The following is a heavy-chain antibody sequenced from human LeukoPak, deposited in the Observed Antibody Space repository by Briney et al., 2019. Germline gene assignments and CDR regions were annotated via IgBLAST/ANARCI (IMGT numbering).Heavy chain of an antibody. V-gene: IGHV1-2*02. CDR1: GYTFTSYG. CDR2: INPNSGGT. D-gene: IGHD6-19*01. J-gene: IGHJ5*02. CDR3: ARDLKYGSGWNTVP. Sequence: ASVKVSCKASGYTFTSYGISWVRQAPGQGLEWMGWINPNSGGTNYAQKFQGRVTMTRDTSISTAYMELSRLRSDDTAVYYCARDLKYGSGWNTVPWGQGTLVTVSS.